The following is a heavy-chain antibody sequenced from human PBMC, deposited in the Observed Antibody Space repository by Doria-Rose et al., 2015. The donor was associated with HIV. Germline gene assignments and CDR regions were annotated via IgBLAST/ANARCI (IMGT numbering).Heavy chain of an antibody. CDR1: GVSLSSPGMG. CDR3: ARIKSSRWYHKYYFDF. CDR2: IFSDDER. J-gene: IGHJ4*02. D-gene: IGHD6-13*01. Sequence: SGPVLVKPTETLTLTCTVSGVSLSSPGMGVSWIRQPPGKALEWLAKIFSDDERSYKTSLKSRLTVSRGTSKSQVVLTMTDTDPVDTATYYCARIKSSRWYHKYYFDFWGQGTLVIVSA. V-gene: IGHV2-26*01.